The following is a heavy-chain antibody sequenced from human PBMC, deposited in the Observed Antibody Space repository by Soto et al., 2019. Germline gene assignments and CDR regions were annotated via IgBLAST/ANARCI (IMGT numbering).Heavy chain of an antibody. V-gene: IGHV3-23*01. D-gene: IGHD1-1*01. CDR1: GFRYSTYG. Sequence: EVQLLESGGGLVQPGGSLRLSCAVSGFRYSTYGLTWVRQAPGKGLEWVSGVSGGSGTTHYKDSVRGRFTVTGDNSKNTVYLEMNSLRLEDTAVYYCTRWNGYADYWGQGTLVTVSS. CDR2: VSGGSGTT. J-gene: IGHJ4*02. CDR3: TRWNGYADY.